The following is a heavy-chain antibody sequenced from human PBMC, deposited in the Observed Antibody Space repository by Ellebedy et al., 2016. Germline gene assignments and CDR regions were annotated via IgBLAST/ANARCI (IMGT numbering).Heavy chain of an antibody. CDR2: TSHDGTKK. D-gene: IGHD3-22*01. CDR1: GFTFRSYA. V-gene: IGHV3-30*18. Sequence: GESLKISXAASGFTFRSYAMHWVRQAPGKGLEWVAVTSHDGTKKEFGDSVRGRSTISRDNFKNTLYLQMNSLRAEDTATYYCAKGFYDNHNYGMDVWGRGTTVTVSS. J-gene: IGHJ6*02. CDR3: AKGFYDNHNYGMDV.